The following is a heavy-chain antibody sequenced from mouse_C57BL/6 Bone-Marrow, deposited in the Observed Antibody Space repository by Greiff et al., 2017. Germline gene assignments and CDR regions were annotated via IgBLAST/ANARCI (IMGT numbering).Heavy chain of an antibody. J-gene: IGHJ1*03. CDR2: IHPNSGST. CDR3: ARRGYYGSPLYFDV. V-gene: IGHV1-64*01. D-gene: IGHD1-1*01. CDR1: GFTFTSYW. Sequence: QVQLQQPGAELVKPGASVKLSCKASGFTFTSYWMHWVKQRPGQGLEWIGMIHPNSGSTNYNEKFKSKATLTVDKSSSTAYMQLSSLTSEDSAVYYCARRGYYGSPLYFDVWGTGTTVTVSS.